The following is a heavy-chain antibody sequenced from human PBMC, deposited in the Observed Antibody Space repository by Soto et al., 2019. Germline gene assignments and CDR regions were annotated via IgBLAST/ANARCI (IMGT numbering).Heavy chain of an antibody. CDR2: IYYSRST. Sequence: PSETLSLTCTVSGGSISSYYWSWIRQPPGKGLEWIGYIYYSRSTNYNPSLKSRVTISVDTSKNQFSLKLSSVTAADTAVYYCPRETYSSSNWFDPWGQGTLVTVSS. CDR1: GGSISSYY. CDR3: PRETYSSSNWFDP. J-gene: IGHJ5*02. D-gene: IGHD6-13*01. V-gene: IGHV4-59*01.